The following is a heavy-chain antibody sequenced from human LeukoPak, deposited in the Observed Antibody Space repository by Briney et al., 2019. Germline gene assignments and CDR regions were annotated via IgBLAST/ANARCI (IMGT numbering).Heavy chain of an antibody. J-gene: IGHJ4*02. Sequence: PGGSLRLSCAASGFTFSSYAMSWVRQALGKGLEWVSAISGSGGSTYYADSVKGRFTISRDNSKNTLYLQMNSLRAEDTAVYYCARDVRESYYDSSGYSDYWGQGTLVTVSS. V-gene: IGHV3-23*01. CDR3: ARDVRESYYDSSGYSDY. CDR1: GFTFSSYA. CDR2: ISGSGGST. D-gene: IGHD3-22*01.